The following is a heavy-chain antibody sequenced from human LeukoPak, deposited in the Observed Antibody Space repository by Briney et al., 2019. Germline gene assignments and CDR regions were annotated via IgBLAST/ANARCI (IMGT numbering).Heavy chain of an antibody. D-gene: IGHD3-16*01. V-gene: IGHV3-21*04. CDR1: GFTFSDYT. CDR2: ISSTSSYI. Sequence: GGSLRLSCTSSGFTFSDYTMSWVRQAPGKGLEWVSSISSTSSYIYFADSLKGRFAITRDNSKNTLYLQMNSLRAEDTAVYYCAKARGPNYVYWGQGTLVTVSS. J-gene: IGHJ4*02. CDR3: AKARGPNYVY.